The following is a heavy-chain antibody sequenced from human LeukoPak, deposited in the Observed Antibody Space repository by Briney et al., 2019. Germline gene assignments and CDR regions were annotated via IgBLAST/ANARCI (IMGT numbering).Heavy chain of an antibody. CDR1: GFTFSSYS. Sequence: PGGSLRLSCRASGFTFSSYSMHWVRQAPGKGLEWVANIKQDGSEKYYVDSVKGRFTISRDNAKNSLYLQMNSLRAEDTAVYYCARDEAVPAAMTYYYYYYMDVWGKGTTVTVSS. CDR2: IKQDGSEK. CDR3: ARDEAVPAAMTYYYYYYMDV. D-gene: IGHD2-2*01. J-gene: IGHJ6*03. V-gene: IGHV3-7*01.